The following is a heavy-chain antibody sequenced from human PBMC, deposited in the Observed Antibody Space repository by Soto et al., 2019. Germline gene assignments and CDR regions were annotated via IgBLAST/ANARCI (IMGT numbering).Heavy chain of an antibody. CDR2: IYYSGST. CDR3: ASAQYRHYGYCMDV. J-gene: IGHJ6*02. CDR1: GGSISRSSYY. Sequence: SETLSLTCTVSGGSISRSSYYWGWIRQPPGKGLEWIGSIYYSGSTYYNPSLKSRVTISVDTSKNQFSLKLSSVTAADTAVYYCASAQYRHYGYCMDVRGPGTTVTVS. D-gene: IGHD2-2*01. V-gene: IGHV4-39*07.